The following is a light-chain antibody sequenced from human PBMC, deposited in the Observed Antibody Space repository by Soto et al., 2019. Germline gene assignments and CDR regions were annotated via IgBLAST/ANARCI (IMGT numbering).Light chain of an antibody. V-gene: IGLV6-57*03. CDR3: QSYDSSNVV. CDR2: EDN. CDR1: SGSIASNY. Sequence: NFMLTQPHSGSESPGKTVTISCTRSSGSIASNYVQWYQQRPGSAPTTVIYEDNQRPSGVPDRFSGSIDSSSKSASLTISGLKTEDEAGYYCQSYDSSNVVFGGGTKLTVL. J-gene: IGLJ2*01.